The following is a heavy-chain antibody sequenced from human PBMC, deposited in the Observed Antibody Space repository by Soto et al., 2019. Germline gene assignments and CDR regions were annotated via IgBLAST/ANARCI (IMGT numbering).Heavy chain of an antibody. Sequence: SETLSLTCTVSGGSISSGGYYWSWIRQHPGKGLEWIGYIYYSASTYYNPSLKSRVTISVDTSKNQFSLKLSSVTAADTAVYYCASSIPPHTYYYDSSGYYYVYYYGMDVWGQGTTVTVSS. CDR3: ASSIPPHTYYYDSSGYYYVYYYGMDV. CDR1: GGSISSGGYY. V-gene: IGHV4-31*03. J-gene: IGHJ6*02. D-gene: IGHD3-22*01. CDR2: IYYSAST.